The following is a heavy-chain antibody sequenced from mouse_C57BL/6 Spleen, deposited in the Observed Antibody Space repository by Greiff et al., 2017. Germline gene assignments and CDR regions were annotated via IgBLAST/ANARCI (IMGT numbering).Heavy chain of an antibody. J-gene: IGHJ3*01. D-gene: IGHD2-4*01. V-gene: IGHV1-26*01. CDR3: ARFYDDYGGFAY. CDR2: INPNNGGT. Sequence: VQLQQSGPELVKPGASVKISCKASGYTFTDYYMNWVKQSHGKSLEWIGDINPNNGGTSYNQKFKGKATLTVDKSSSTAYMELRSLSSEDSAVYYCARFYDDYGGFAYWGQGTLVTVSA. CDR1: GYTFTDYY.